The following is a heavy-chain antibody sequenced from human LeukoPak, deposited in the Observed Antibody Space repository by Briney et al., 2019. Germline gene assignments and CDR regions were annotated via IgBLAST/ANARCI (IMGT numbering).Heavy chain of an antibody. CDR1: GGPISSGSYY. CDR2: IHTSGST. J-gene: IGHJ4*02. V-gene: IGHV4-61*02. CDR3: ASITGSTDY. Sequence: PSQTLSLTCTVSGGPISSGSYYWSWIRQPAGKGLEWIGRIHTSGSTNYNPSLKSRVTISVDTSKNQFSLKLRSVTAADTAVYYCASITGSTDYWGQGTLVTVSS. D-gene: IGHD1-7*01.